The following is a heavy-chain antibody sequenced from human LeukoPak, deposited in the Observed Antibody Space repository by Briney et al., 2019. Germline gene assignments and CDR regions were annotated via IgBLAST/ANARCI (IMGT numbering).Heavy chain of an antibody. CDR3: AKSSSGWYEGYYFDY. D-gene: IGHD6-19*01. J-gene: IGHJ4*02. CDR2: ISGSGGST. Sequence: GGSLRLSCAASGFTFSSYTMSWVRQAPGKGLEWVSAISGSGGSTYYGDSVKGRFTISRDNSKNTLYLQMNSLRAEDTAVYYCAKSSSGWYEGYYFDYWGQGTLVAVSS. CDR1: GFTFSSYT. V-gene: IGHV3-23*01.